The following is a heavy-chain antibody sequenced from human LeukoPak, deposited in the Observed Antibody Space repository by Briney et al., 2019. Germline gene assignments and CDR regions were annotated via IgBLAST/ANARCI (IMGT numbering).Heavy chain of an antibody. Sequence: GESLKISCKGSGYSFTSYWIGWVRQMPGKGLEWMGIIYPGDSDTRYSPSFQGQVTISADKSISTAYLQWGSLKASDTAMYYCARRGITMVRGVTVNFDYWGQGTLVTVSS. D-gene: IGHD3-10*01. J-gene: IGHJ4*02. CDR2: IYPGDSDT. CDR1: GYSFTSYW. V-gene: IGHV5-51*01. CDR3: ARRGITMVRGVTVNFDY.